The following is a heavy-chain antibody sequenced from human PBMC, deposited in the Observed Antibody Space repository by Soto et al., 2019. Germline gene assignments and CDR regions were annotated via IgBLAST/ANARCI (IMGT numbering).Heavy chain of an antibody. CDR1: GYTFTGYY. J-gene: IGHJ4*02. D-gene: IGHD6-13*01. Sequence: GASVKVSCKASGYTFTGYYIHWVRQAPGQGLEWMGWINPNSDGTKYAQKFQGRVTMTRDTSISTAYMDLSSLRSDDTAVYYCAREVAAAGHYFDYWGQGTLVTVS. V-gene: IGHV1-2*02. CDR2: INPNSDGT. CDR3: AREVAAAGHYFDY.